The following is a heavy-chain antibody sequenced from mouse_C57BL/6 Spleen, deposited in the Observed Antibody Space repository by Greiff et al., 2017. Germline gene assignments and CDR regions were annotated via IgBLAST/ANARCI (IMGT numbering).Heavy chain of an antibody. CDR3: ERPGNPFAY. D-gene: IGHD2-1*01. CDR1: GFTFSSYG. J-gene: IGHJ3*01. V-gene: IGHV5-6*01. Sequence: EVQGVESGGDLVKPGGSLKLSCAASGFTFSSYGMSWVRQTPDKRLEWVATISSGGSYTYYPDSVKGRFTISRDNAKNTLYLQMSSLKSEDTAMYYCERPGNPFAYWGQGTLVTVSA. CDR2: ISSGGSYT.